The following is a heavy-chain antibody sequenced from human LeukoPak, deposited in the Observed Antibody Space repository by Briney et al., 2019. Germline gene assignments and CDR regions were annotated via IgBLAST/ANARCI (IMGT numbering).Heavy chain of an antibody. CDR3: ARFGDGYLDY. CDR1: GGSFSGYY. Sequence: SETLSLTCAVYGGSFSGYYWSWIRQPPGKGLEWIGEINHSGSTNYNPSLKSRVTISVDTSKNQFSLKLSSVTAADTAVYYCARFGDGYLDYWGQGTLVTVPS. D-gene: IGHD3-3*01. J-gene: IGHJ4*02. CDR2: INHSGST. V-gene: IGHV4-34*01.